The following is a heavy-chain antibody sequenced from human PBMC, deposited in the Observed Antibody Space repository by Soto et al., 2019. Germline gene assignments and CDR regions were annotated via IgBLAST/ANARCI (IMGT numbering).Heavy chain of an antibody. CDR2: ISSSSSYI. D-gene: IGHD3-3*01. CDR3: ARVFEARWHYYGMDV. J-gene: IGHJ6*02. Sequence: PGGSLRLSCAASGFTFSSYSMNWVRQAPGKGLEWVSSISSSSSYIYYADSVKGRFTISRDNAKNSLYLQMNSLRAEDTAVYYCARVFEARWHYYGMDVWGQGTTVTVS. CDR1: GFTFSSYS. V-gene: IGHV3-21*01.